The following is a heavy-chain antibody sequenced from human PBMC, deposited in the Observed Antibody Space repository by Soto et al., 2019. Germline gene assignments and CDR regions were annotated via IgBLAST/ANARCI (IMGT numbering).Heavy chain of an antibody. CDR1: GYMFPIYH. CDR3: GRHHSNGGFDF. J-gene: IGHJ4*02. D-gene: IGHD2-8*01. CDR2: IDPSGSRT. V-gene: IGHV5-10-1*01. Sequence: GESLKISFEASGYMFPIYHISWVRQMPGKGLEWVGKIDPSGSRTMYRPSSRARITISVDKSINTAYQEWGRLKASDTAMYCCGRHHSNGGFDFLGQGTQVTVSS.